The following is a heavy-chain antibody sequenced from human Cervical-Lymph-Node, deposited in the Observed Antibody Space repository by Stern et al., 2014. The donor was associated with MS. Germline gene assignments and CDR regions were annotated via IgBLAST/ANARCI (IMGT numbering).Heavy chain of an antibody. CDR1: GFMFRSFA. CDR2: ISYEGSTK. J-gene: IGHJ4*02. CDR3: AKDASTNYFRFFFDG. V-gene: IGHV3-30*18. Sequence: VQLVESGGGVVKPGRSLRLSCAASGFMFRSFAMHWVRHSPGKGLEWGAGISYEGSTKYYGDSVKGRFTISRDNSKNTMYLQMNSLRPEDTALYYCAKDASTNYFRFFFDGWGQGALVTVSS. D-gene: IGHD3-9*01.